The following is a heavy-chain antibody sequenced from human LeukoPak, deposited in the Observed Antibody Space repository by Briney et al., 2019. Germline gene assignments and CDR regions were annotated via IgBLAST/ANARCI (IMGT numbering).Heavy chain of an antibody. CDR1: GGSISSYY. D-gene: IGHD3-9*01. CDR2: IHYTGST. CDR3: ARVTGYMIEDYFDY. Sequence: SETLSLTCTVSGGSISSYYWSWIRQPPGKGLECIGYIHYTGSTNYNPSLKSRVTISVDTSKNQFSLKLNSVTAADTAVYYCARVTGYMIEDYFDYWGQGTLVTVSS. V-gene: IGHV4-59*01. J-gene: IGHJ4*02.